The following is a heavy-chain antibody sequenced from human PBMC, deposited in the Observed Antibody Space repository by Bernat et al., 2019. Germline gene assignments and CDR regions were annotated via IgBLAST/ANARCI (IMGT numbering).Heavy chain of an antibody. CDR1: GFTFSSYA. Sequence: EVQLVESGGGLVQPGGSLRLSCAASGFTFSSYAMSWVRQAPGKGLEWVSAISGSGGSTYYADSVKGRFTISRDNSKNTLYLQMNSLRAEDTAVYYCAKPSYRGYDWDDAFDIWGQGTMVTVSS. V-gene: IGHV3-23*04. CDR3: AKPSYRGYDWDDAFDI. D-gene: IGHD5-12*01. J-gene: IGHJ3*02. CDR2: ISGSGGST.